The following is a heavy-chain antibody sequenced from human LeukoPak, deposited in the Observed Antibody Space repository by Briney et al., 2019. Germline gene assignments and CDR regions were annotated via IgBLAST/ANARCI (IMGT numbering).Heavy chain of an antibody. CDR3: AKDLLGPYYYDRSDGPNDY. V-gene: IGHV3-30*04. Sequence: GGSLRLSCAASGFTFSSYAMHWVRQAPGKGLEWVAVISYDGSNKYYADSVKGRFTISRDNSKNTLYLQMNSLRAEDTAVYYCAKDLLGPYYYDRSDGPNDYWGQGTLVTVSS. CDR1: GFTFSSYA. CDR2: ISYDGSNK. J-gene: IGHJ4*02. D-gene: IGHD3-22*01.